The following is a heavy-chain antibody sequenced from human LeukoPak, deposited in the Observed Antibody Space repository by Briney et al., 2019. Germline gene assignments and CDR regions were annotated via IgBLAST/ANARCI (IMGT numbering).Heavy chain of an antibody. J-gene: IGHJ4*02. CDR2: ISYDGSNK. CDR1: GFTFSSYG. V-gene: IGHV3-30*18. Sequence: GGSLRLSCAASGFTFSSYGMHWVRQAPGKGLEWVAVISYDGSNKYYADSVKGRFTISRDNSKNTLYLQMNSLSAEGTAVYYCAKDQYDYIWGSYRPSYYFDYWGQGTLVTVSS. CDR3: AKDQYDYIWGSYRPSYYFDY. D-gene: IGHD3-16*02.